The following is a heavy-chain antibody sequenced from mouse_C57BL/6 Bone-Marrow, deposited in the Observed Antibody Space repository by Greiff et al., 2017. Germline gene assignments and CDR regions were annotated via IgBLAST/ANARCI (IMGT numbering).Heavy chain of an antibody. CDR1: GYAFSSSW. CDR2: IYPGDGDT. CDR3: ARGDGNYVRYFDV. V-gene: IGHV1-82*01. Sequence: QVHVKQSGPELVKPGASVKISCKASGYAFSSSWMNWVKQRPGKGLEWIGRIYPGDGDTNYTGKFKGKATLTADKSSSTAYMQLSSLTSEDSAVYFCARGDGNYVRYFDVWAQGPRSPSPQ. D-gene: IGHD2-1*01. J-gene: IGHJ1*03.